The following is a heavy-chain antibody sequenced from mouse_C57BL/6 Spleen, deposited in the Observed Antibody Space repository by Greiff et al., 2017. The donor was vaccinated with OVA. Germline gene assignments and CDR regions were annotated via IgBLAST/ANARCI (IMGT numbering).Heavy chain of an antibody. J-gene: IGHJ3*01. Sequence: VQLQQPGAELVKPGASVKMSCKASGYTFTSYWITWVKQRPGQGLEWIGDIYPGSGSTNYNEKFKSKATLTVDTSSSTAYMQLSSLTSEDSAVYYGARAERDDYDAWFAYWGQGTLVTVSA. CDR2: IYPGSGST. V-gene: IGHV1-55*01. CDR1: GYTFTSYW. CDR3: ARAERDDYDAWFAY. D-gene: IGHD2-4*01.